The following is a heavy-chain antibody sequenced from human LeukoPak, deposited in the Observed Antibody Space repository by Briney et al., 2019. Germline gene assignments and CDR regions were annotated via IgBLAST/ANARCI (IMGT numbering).Heavy chain of an antibody. CDR2: ISYDGSNK. J-gene: IGHJ4*02. D-gene: IGHD3-22*01. CDR3: ARDLRYYDSSGSPNY. V-gene: IGHV3-30-3*01. CDR1: GFTFSSYA. Sequence: GRSLRLSCAASGFTFSSYAMHWVRQAPGKGLEWVAVISYDGSNKYYADSVKGRFTISRDNSKNTLYLQMNSLRAEDTAVYYCARDLRYYDSSGSPNYWGQGTLVTVSS.